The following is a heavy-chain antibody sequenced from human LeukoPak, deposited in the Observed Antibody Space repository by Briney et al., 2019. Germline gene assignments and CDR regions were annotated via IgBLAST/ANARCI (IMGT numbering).Heavy chain of an antibody. Sequence: PGGSLRLSCFATGFTFRKYGMNWVRQAPGKGLEWVSSISSSSNYSYYADSMKGRIAISRDNAHNSLYLQINNLTAEDTAQYYCVRHRPVVVPAAKSYYNHGLDVWGQGTTVNVSS. CDR3: VRHRPVVVPAAKSYYNHGLDV. CDR1: GFTFRKYG. CDR2: ISSSSNYS. J-gene: IGHJ6*02. V-gene: IGHV3-21*06. D-gene: IGHD2-21*01.